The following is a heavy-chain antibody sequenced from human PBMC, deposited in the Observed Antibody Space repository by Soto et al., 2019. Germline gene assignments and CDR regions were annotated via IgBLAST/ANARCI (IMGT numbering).Heavy chain of an antibody. D-gene: IGHD7-27*01. J-gene: IGHJ4*02. CDR3: ATGKYFLNCFDY. CDR2: AYYSGIT. Sequence: QVQLQESGPGLVKPSETLSLTCTVSGGSISSYYWTWIRQSPGRGLEWIGYAYYSGITNYNPSLKSRVTISVDTSRNQFSLKMTSVTAADTAAYYCATGKYFLNCFDYWGQGTLVTVSS. V-gene: IGHV4-59*03. CDR1: GGSISSYY.